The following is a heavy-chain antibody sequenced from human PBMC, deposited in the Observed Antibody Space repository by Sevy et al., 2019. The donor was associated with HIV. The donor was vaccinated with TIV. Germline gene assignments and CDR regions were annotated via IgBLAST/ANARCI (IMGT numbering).Heavy chain of an antibody. CDR2: IYIDGRTT. CDR1: GFTFSDYS. Sequence: GGSLRLSCAASGFTFSDYSMHWVRQGPDKGLAWVSRIYIDGRTTNYADSVKGRFTISRDNAKNTLYLQMNSLRAEDTAVYYCTRVRPSPGGIDYYYGMDVWGQGTAVTVSS. V-gene: IGHV3-74*01. CDR3: TRVRPSPGGIDYYYGMDV. J-gene: IGHJ6*02. D-gene: IGHD3-16*01.